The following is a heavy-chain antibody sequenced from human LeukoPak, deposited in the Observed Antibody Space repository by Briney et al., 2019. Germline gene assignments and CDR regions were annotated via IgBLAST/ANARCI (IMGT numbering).Heavy chain of an antibody. CDR1: GGTFSSYA. Sequence: ASVKVSCKASGGTFSSYAISWVRQAPGQGLEWMGGIIPIFGTANYAQKFQGRVTITADESTSTAYMELSSLRSEDTAVYYCARGLIGRRITMVRGLGYWGQGTLVTVSS. V-gene: IGHV1-69*13. CDR3: ARGLIGRRITMVRGLGY. CDR2: IIPIFGTA. J-gene: IGHJ4*02. D-gene: IGHD3-10*01.